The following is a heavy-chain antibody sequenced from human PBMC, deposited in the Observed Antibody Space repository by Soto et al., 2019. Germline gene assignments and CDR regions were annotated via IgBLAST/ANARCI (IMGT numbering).Heavy chain of an antibody. CDR3: AKDPKWEPLAGFWFDP. CDR2: ISGSGGST. J-gene: IGHJ5*02. Sequence: EVQLLESGGGLVQPGGSLRLSCAASGFTFSSYAMSWVRQAPGKGLEWVSAISGSGGSTYYADSVKGRFTISRDNSKNTLYLQMNSLRAEDTAVYYCAKDPKWEPLAGFWFDPWGQGTLVTVSS. D-gene: IGHD1-26*01. CDR1: GFTFSSYA. V-gene: IGHV3-23*01.